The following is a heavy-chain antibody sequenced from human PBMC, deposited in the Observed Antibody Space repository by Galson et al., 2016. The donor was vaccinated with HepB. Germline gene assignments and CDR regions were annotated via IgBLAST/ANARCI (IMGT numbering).Heavy chain of an antibody. D-gene: IGHD2-21*02. Sequence: SVKVSCKASGYTFTNYPINWVRQAPGQGLEWMGWNSGYNGYTDSAQRLQGRVTMTTDTSTSTAYMELSSLRSDDTAVYYCARSGDGNWFESWGQGTLVTVSS. CDR2: NSGYNGYT. CDR1: GYTFTNYP. CDR3: ARSGDGNWFES. J-gene: IGHJ5*01. V-gene: IGHV1-18*01.